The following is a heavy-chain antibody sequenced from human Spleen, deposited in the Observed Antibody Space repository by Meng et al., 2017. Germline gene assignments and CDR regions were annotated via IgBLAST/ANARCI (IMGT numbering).Heavy chain of an antibody. Sequence: SETLSLTCTVSGYSISSGYYWGWLRQPPGKGLEWIGSIYYSGSTYYNPSLKSRVTISVDTSKNQFSLKLSSVTAADTAVYYCARAPDYDILTGYHSDGAFDIWGQGTMVTVSS. CDR1: GYSISSGYY. CDR2: IYYSGST. J-gene: IGHJ3*02. V-gene: IGHV4-38-2*02. CDR3: ARAPDYDILTGYHSDGAFDI. D-gene: IGHD3-9*01.